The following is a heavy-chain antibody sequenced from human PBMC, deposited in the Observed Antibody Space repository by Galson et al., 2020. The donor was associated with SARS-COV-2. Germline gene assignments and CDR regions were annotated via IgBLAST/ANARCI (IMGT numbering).Heavy chain of an antibody. CDR1: GFTFSSYD. J-gene: IGHJ6*03. D-gene: IGHD3-10*01. Sequence: GESLKISCAASGFTFSSYDMHWVRQATGKGLEWVSAIGTAGDTYYPGSVKGRFTISRENAKNSLYLQMNSLRARDTAVYYCARGTMVRGVTTSNYYYYYMDVWGKGTTVTVSS. CDR3: ARGTMVRGVTTSNYYYYYMDV. CDR2: IGTAGDT. V-gene: IGHV3-13*01.